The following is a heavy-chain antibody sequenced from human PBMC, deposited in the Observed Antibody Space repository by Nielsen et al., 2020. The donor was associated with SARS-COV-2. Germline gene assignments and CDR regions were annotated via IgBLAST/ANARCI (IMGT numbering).Heavy chain of an antibody. V-gene: IGHV3-33*05. Sequence: GESLKISCAASGFTFSTYCMHWVRQAPGKGLEWVAAISYDGSNKYYVDSVKGRFTISRDNSKNTLYLQMSSLRDEDTAVYYCAKDWTAIVVVPSGGVDYWGQGTLVTVSS. CDR2: ISYDGSNK. CDR1: GFTFSTYC. CDR3: AKDWTAIVVVPSGGVDY. J-gene: IGHJ4*02. D-gene: IGHD2-15*01.